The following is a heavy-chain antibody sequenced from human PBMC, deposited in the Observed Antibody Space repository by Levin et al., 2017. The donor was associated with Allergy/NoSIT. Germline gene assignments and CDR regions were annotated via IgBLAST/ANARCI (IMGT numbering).Heavy chain of an antibody. CDR2: ISYDGSNK. Sequence: GGSLRLSCAASGFTFSSYAMHWVRQAPGKGLEWVAVISYDGSNKYYADSVKGRFTISRDNSKNTLYLQMNSLRAEDTAVYYCARSSPETMVRGVIINPFDIWGQGTMVTVSS. CDR1: GFTFSSYA. D-gene: IGHD3-10*01. CDR3: ARSSPETMVRGVIINPFDI. V-gene: IGHV3-30-3*01. J-gene: IGHJ3*02.